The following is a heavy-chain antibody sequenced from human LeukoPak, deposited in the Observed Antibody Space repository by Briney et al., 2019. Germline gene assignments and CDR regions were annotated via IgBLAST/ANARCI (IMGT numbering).Heavy chain of an antibody. Sequence: GASVKVSCKASGYTFTGYYMHWVRQAPGQGLVWMGWINPNNGGTNYAQKFQGRVTMTRDTSISTAYMELSRLRSDDTAVYYCARGQQWPAQDYWGQGTLVTVSS. CDR1: GYTFTGYY. J-gene: IGHJ4*02. CDR3: ARGQQWPAQDY. D-gene: IGHD6-19*01. CDR2: INPNNGGT. V-gene: IGHV1-2*02.